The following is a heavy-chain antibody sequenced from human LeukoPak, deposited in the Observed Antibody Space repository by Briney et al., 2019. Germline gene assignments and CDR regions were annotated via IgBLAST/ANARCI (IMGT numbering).Heavy chain of an antibody. CDR1: GFPFSSYA. Sequence: GGSLRLSCAASGFPFSSYAMSWVRQAPGKGLEWVSAISGSGGSTYYADSVKGRFTISRDNSKNTLYLQMNSLRAEDTAVYYCAKNRDEQQLVNWEYFDYWGQGTLVTASS. CDR2: ISGSGGST. D-gene: IGHD6-13*01. V-gene: IGHV3-23*01. CDR3: AKNRDEQQLVNWEYFDY. J-gene: IGHJ4*02.